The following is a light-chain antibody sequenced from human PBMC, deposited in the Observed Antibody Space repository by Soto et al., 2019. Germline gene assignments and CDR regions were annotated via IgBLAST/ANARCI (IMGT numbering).Light chain of an antibody. V-gene: IGKV1-33*01. CDR3: QQYENPLLT. J-gene: IGKJ4*01. CDR2: DAS. CDR1: QDISNY. Sequence: IQMTQSPSSLSASVGDRVTITCQASQDISNYLNWYQQKPGKAPKLLIYDASNLETGVPSRFSGSVSGTDFTFTISGLQPEDTATYYCQQYENPLLTFGGGTKVEIK.